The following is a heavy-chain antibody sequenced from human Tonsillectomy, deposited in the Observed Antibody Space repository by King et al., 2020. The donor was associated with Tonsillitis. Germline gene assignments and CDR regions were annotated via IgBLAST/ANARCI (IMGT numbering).Heavy chain of an antibody. CDR2: IRSKANSYAT. J-gene: IGHJ4*02. V-gene: IGHV3-73*02. Sequence: VQLVESGGGLVQPGGSLKLSCAASGFTFSGSAMHWVRQASGKGLKWVGRIRSKANSYATAYAASVKGRFTISRDDSKNTAYLQMNSLKTEDTAVYYCTTPGSVYSSSYDYWGQGTLVTVSS. CDR1: GFTFSGSA. CDR3: TTPGSVYSSSYDY. D-gene: IGHD6-6*01.